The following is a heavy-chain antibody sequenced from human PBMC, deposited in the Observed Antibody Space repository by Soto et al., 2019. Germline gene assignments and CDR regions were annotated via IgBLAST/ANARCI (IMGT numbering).Heavy chain of an antibody. CDR3: ARDAPSSPSVY. CDR2: IIPTFGTA. Sequence: QVQLVQSGAEVKKPGSSVRVSCKASGGTFSSNAISWVRQAPGQGLEWMGAIIPTFGTASYAQNFQGRVTITADESTRTAYMEPSSLRFEDTAVYYCARDAPSSPSVYWGQGTLVTVPS. CDR1: GGTFSSNA. V-gene: IGHV1-69*01. J-gene: IGHJ4*02.